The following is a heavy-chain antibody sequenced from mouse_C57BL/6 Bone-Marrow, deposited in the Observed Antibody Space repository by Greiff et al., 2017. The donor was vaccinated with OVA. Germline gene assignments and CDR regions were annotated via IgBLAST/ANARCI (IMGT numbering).Heavy chain of an antibody. CDR3: ARRGDCAWFAY. CDR2: ISSGGSYT. Sequence: DVHLVESGGDLVKPGGSLKLSCAASGFTFSSYGMSWVRQTPDKRLEWVATISSGGSYTYYPDSVKGRFTISRDNAKNTLYLQMSSLKSEDTAMYYCARRGDCAWFAYWGQGTLVTVSA. V-gene: IGHV5-6*01. CDR1: GFTFSSYG. J-gene: IGHJ3*01.